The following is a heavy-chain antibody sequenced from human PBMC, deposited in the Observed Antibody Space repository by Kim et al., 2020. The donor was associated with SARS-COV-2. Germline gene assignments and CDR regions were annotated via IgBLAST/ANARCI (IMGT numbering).Heavy chain of an antibody. V-gene: IGHV3-43*02. D-gene: IGHD6-19*01. J-gene: IGHJ4*02. Sequence: GGSLRLSCAASRFTFATYGMHGVRQAPGKGIEWVARVSHDGGTTYYADSVKGRFTTSRDNSKDSLYLQMNSLRTDDTAFYYCSKASGWLPRYWGQGTLVTVPS. CDR1: RFTFATYG. CDR2: VSHDGGTT. CDR3: SKASGWLPRY.